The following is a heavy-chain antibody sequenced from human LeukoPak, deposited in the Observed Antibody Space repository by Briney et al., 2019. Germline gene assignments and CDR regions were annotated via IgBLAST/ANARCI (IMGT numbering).Heavy chain of an antibody. V-gene: IGHV4-39*01. CDR1: GGSISSSSYY. Sequence: PSETLSLTCTVSGGSISSSSYYWGWIRQPPGKGLEGIGSIYYSGSTYYNPSLKSRDTLSVDTSKNQFALKLSSVPAADRAVYYCARLGILTGYYGKRFDPWGQGTLVTVSS. D-gene: IGHD3-9*01. CDR3: ARLGILTGYYGKRFDP. CDR2: IYYSGST. J-gene: IGHJ5*02.